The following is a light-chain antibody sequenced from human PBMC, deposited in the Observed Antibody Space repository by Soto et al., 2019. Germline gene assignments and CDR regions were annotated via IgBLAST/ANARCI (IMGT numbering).Light chain of an antibody. V-gene: IGKV1-5*03. Sequence: DIQMTQSPSTLSGSVGDRVTITCRASQTISSWLAWYQQKPGKAPKLLIHKASTLKSGVPSRFSGSGSGTEFTLTISSLQPDDFATYSCQQSNSITWTFGQGTKVDIK. CDR2: KAS. CDR3: QQSNSITWT. J-gene: IGKJ1*01. CDR1: QTISSW.